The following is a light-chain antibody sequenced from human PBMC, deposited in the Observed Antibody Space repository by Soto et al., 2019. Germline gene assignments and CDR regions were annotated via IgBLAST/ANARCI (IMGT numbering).Light chain of an antibody. V-gene: IGKV1-12*01. CDR1: QGISSW. Sequence: DIQMTQSPSSVSASVVDRITITFLASQGISSWLAWYQQKPGKAPKLLIYDASSLESGVPSSFSGSGSGTDFTLTISCLQSEDFATYYCQQYYSFPLTFGGGTKVDIK. CDR3: QQYYSFPLT. J-gene: IGKJ4*01. CDR2: DAS.